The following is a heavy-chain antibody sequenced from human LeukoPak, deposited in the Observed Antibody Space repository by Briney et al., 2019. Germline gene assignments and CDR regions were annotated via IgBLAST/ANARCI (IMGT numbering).Heavy chain of an antibody. CDR3: ARSAIGSGYPRHGMDV. Sequence: GGSLRLSCAASGFTFSSYSMNWVRQAPGKGLEWVSSISSSSSYIYYADSVKGRFTISRDNAKNSLYLQMNSLRAEDTAVYYCARSAIGSGYPRHGMDVWGQGTTVTVSS. CDR1: GFTFSSYS. D-gene: IGHD3-22*01. V-gene: IGHV3-21*01. CDR2: ISSSSSYI. J-gene: IGHJ6*02.